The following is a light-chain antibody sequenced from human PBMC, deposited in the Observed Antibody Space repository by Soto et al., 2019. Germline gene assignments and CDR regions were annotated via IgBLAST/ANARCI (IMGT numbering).Light chain of an antibody. CDR1: QSVSSK. CDR2: GAS. Sequence: EIVLTQSPGTLSVSPGERATLSCRASQSVSSKLAWYQQKPGQAPRLLFYGASTGATGIPAGFIGSGSETEFPLSISSLQSEDFEAYYCQQYNNWTGTCGQGTKVDIK. CDR3: QQYNNWTGT. V-gene: IGKV3-15*01. J-gene: IGKJ1*01.